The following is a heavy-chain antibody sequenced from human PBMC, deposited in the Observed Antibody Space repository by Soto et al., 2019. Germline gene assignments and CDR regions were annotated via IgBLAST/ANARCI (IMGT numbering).Heavy chain of an antibody. V-gene: IGHV4-30-2*01. CDR3: ACTMVRGVMGAFDI. J-gene: IGHJ3*02. D-gene: IGHD3-10*01. CDR1: GGSISSGGYS. Sequence: PSETLSLTCAVSGGSISSGGYSWSWIRQPPGKGLEWIRYIYHSGSTYYNPSLKSRVTISVDRSKNQFSLKLSSVTAADTAVYYCACTMVRGVMGAFDIWGQGTMVTVSS. CDR2: IYHSGST.